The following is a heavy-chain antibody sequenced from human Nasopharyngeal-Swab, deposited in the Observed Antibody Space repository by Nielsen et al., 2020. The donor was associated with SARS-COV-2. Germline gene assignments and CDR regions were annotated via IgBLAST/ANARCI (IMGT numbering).Heavy chain of an antibody. CDR2: ITHSGST. V-gene: IGHV4-34*01. CDR3: ARGPQGGSRRPYYFDY. Sequence: WIRQPPGRGLEWIGEITHSGSTNYNPSLKSRVSISVATSKNQFSLMLSSVTAADTAVYYCARGPQGGSRRPYYFDYWGQGTLVTVSS. J-gene: IGHJ4*02. D-gene: IGHD1-26*01.